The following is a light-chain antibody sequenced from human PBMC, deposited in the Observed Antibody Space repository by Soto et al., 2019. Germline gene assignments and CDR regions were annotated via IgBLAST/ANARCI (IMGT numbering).Light chain of an antibody. CDR3: SSYTTRSLIV. CDR1: SSDVGGYDY. Sequence: QSALTQPASVSGSPGQSITISCTGTSSDVGGYDYVSWYQQHPGKAPRLMIFEVSNRPSWVSNRFSCSKSGNTASLTISGLQAADEADYYCSSYTTRSLIVFGTGTKLTVL. J-gene: IGLJ1*01. CDR2: EVS. V-gene: IGLV2-14*01.